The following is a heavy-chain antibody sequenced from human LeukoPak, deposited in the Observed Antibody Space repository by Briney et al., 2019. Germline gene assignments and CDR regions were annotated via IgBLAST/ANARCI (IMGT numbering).Heavy chain of an antibody. CDR3: ARDLSSTPNWEFDY. CDR2: INPNSGGT. V-gene: IGHV1-2*02. D-gene: IGHD1-26*01. CDR1: GYTFTGYY. Sequence: VASVKVSCKASGYTFTGYYMHWVRQAPGQGLEWMGWINPNSGGTNYAQRFQGRVTMTRDTSIRTAYLEVSTLISDDTATYYCARDLSSTPNWEFDYWGQGTQVTVSS. J-gene: IGHJ4*02.